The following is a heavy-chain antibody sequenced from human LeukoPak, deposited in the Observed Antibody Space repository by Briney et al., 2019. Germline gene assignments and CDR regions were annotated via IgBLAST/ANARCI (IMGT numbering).Heavy chain of an antibody. D-gene: IGHD6-6*01. V-gene: IGHV3-23*01. J-gene: IGHJ4*02. CDR1: GFTFSSYA. CDR2: ISGSGGST. Sequence: PGGSLRLSCAASGFTFSSYAMSWVRQAPGKGLEWVSAISGSGGSTYYADSVKGRFTISRDNSKNTLSLQMNSLRAEDTAVYYCARVVVSSSSDYFDYWGQGTLVTVSS. CDR3: ARVVVSSSSDYFDY.